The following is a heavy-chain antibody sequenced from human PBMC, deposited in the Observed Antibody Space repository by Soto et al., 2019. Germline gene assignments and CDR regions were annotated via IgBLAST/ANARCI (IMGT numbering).Heavy chain of an antibody. Sequence: SETLSLTCTVSGGSISSYYWSWIRQPPGKGLEWIGYIYYSGSTNYNPFLKSRVTISVDTSKNQFSLKLSSVTAADTAVYYCARERAGTMVRGVPYFDYWGQGTLVTVSS. J-gene: IGHJ4*02. D-gene: IGHD3-10*01. V-gene: IGHV4-59*01. CDR3: ARERAGTMVRGVPYFDY. CDR1: GGSISSYY. CDR2: IYYSGST.